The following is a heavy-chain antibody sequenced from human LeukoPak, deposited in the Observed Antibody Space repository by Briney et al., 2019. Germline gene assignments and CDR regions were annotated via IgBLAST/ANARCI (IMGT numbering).Heavy chain of an antibody. V-gene: IGHV3-23*01. D-gene: IGHD4-17*01. CDR2: IRGGGGSA. CDR1: GFTFSAYA. CDR3: ARDPNGDYIGAFDM. J-gene: IGHJ3*02. Sequence: GGSLRLSCTASGFTFSAYAMMWVRQAPGKGPEWVSTIRGGGGSAFYADSVKGRFTISRDNSKYTLFLQMNSLRAEDTAVYYCARDPNGDYIGAFDMWGPGTMVTVSS.